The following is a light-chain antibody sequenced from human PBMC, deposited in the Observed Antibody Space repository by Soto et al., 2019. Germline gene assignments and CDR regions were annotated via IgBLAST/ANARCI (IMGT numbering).Light chain of an antibody. CDR1: SGHSNYA. CDR2: LNSDGSH. CDR3: QTWVTRIHI. V-gene: IGLV4-69*01. J-gene: IGLJ2*01. Sequence: QLVLTQSPSASASLGASVKLTCTLSSGHSNYAIAWHQQQPEKGPRFLMKLNSDGSHSKGDGIPDRFSGSSSGAERYLTISTLQSEDESDYYCQTWVTRIHIFSGGTKLTVL.